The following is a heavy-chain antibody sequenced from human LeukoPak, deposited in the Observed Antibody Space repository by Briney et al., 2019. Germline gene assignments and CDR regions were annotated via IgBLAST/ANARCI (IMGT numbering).Heavy chain of an antibody. Sequence: VASVKVSCKASGYTFTSYGISWVRQAPGQGLEWMGRIIPVFGIANYAQKFQGRVTITADKSTSTAYMELSSLRSEDTAVYYCAREVVPAAIEFGFDYWGQGTLVTVSS. CDR3: AREVVPAAIEFGFDY. J-gene: IGHJ4*02. V-gene: IGHV1-69*04. D-gene: IGHD2-2*02. CDR2: IIPVFGIA. CDR1: GYTFTSYG.